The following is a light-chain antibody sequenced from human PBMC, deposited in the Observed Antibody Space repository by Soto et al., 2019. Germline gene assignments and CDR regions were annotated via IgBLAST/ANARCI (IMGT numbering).Light chain of an antibody. Sequence: DIQMTQSPSTLSASVGDRVTITCRASQSISSWLACYQQKPGKAPKLLISDASSFESGVPSRFSGSGSGTAFTLTNSSLLPDDCATYYCQQYNSYPSTFGQGTKVEIK. CDR3: QQYNSYPST. J-gene: IGKJ1*01. CDR1: QSISSW. CDR2: DAS. V-gene: IGKV1-5*01.